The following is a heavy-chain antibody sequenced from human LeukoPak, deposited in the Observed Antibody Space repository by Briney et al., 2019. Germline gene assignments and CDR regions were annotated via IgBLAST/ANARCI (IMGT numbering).Heavy chain of an antibody. CDR1: GGTFSSYA. CDR3: ASFLGTRVVGVFDY. Sequence: SVKVSCKASGGTFSSYAISWVRQAPGQGLEWMGGIIPIFGTANYAQKFQGRVTITADKSTSTAYMELSSLRSEDTAVYYCASFLGTRVVGVFDYWGQGTLVTVSS. V-gene: IGHV1-69*06. J-gene: IGHJ4*02. CDR2: IIPIFGTA. D-gene: IGHD3-3*01.